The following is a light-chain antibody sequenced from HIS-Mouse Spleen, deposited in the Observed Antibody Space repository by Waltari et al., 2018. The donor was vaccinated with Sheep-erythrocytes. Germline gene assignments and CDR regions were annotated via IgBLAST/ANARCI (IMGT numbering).Light chain of an antibody. J-gene: IGLJ3*02. CDR3: SSYAGSNNWV. CDR1: SSDVGVYNY. CDR2: EVS. Sequence: QSALTQPPSASGSPGQSVTISCTVTSSDVGVYNYVSWYQQHPGKAPKLMIYEVSKRPSGVPDRFSGSKSGNTASLTVSGLQAEDEADYYCSSYAGSNNWVFGGGTKLTVL. V-gene: IGLV2-8*01.